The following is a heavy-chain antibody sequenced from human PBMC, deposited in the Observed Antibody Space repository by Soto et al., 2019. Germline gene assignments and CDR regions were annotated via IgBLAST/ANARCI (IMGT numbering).Heavy chain of an antibody. CDR3: ARILEYRGYYYYYYMDV. CDR1: GFSLSNARMG. Sequence: SGPTLVNPTETLTLTCTVSGFSLSNARMGVSWIRQPPGKALEWLAHIFSNDEKSYSTSLKSRLTISKDTSKSQVVLTMTNMDPVDTATYYCARILEYRGYYYYYYMDVWGKGTTVTVSS. V-gene: IGHV2-26*01. J-gene: IGHJ6*03. D-gene: IGHD6-6*01. CDR2: IFSNDEK.